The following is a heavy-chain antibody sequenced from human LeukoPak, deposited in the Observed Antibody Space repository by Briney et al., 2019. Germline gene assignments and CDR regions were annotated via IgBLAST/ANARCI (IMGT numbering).Heavy chain of an antibody. CDR3: AKLGAAIDY. D-gene: IGHD1-26*01. J-gene: IGHJ4*02. CDR2: ISRDGGST. V-gene: IGHV3-43*02. Sequence: GGSLRLSCAASGFTFDDYAMHWVRQAPGKGLEWVSLISRDGGSTYYADSVKGRFTISRDNSKNSLYLQMNSLRTEDTALYHCAKLGAAIDYWGQGTLVTVSS. CDR1: GFTFDDYA.